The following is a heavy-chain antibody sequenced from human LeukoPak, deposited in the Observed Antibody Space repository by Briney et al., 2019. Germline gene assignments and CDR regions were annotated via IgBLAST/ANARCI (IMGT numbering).Heavy chain of an antibody. D-gene: IGHD2-2*03. CDR2: SYYSGST. V-gene: IGHV4-59*13. Sequence: SETLSLTCTSPVGSIKNYYWIWIRQSPGKGLDGIGISYYSGSTNYNPSLKSRVIISVDTSKNQFSLKLNSVTAADTAVYYCARAGYCSSTSCQWVPLVWGQGTTVTVSS. CDR3: ARAGYCSSTSCQWVPLV. J-gene: IGHJ6*02. CDR1: VGSIKNYY.